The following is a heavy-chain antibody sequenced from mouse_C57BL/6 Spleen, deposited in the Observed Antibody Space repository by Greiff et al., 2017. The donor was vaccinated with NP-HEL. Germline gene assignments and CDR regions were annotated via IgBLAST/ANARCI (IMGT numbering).Heavy chain of an antibody. CDR2: IYPGDGDT. Sequence: QVQLKESGAELVKPGASVKISCKASGYAFSSYWMNWVKQRPGKGLEWIGQIYPGDGDTNYNGKFKGKATLTADKSSSTAYMQLSSLTSEDSAVYFCARDYGNYEYYYAMDYWGQGTSVTVSS. CDR3: ARDYGNYEYYYAMDY. V-gene: IGHV1-80*01. D-gene: IGHD2-1*01. J-gene: IGHJ4*01. CDR1: GYAFSSYW.